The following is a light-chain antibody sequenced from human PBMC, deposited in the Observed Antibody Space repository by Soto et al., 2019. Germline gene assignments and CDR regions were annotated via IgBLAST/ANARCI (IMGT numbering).Light chain of an antibody. Sequence: EIVLTQSPGTLSLSPGERATLSCRASQSVSSSYLAWYQQRRGQAPRLLIYGATSRATGIPDRFSGSGSGTDFTLTITRLEPEDFAVFYCQQYGTSEIIFGQGTRLENK. CDR1: QSVSSSY. CDR2: GAT. J-gene: IGKJ5*01. V-gene: IGKV3-20*01. CDR3: QQYGTSEII.